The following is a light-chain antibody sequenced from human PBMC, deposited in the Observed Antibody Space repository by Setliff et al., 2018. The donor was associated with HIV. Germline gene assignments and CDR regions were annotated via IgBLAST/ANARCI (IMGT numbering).Light chain of an antibody. CDR1: SSDVGAYNF. Sequence: QSALTQPASVSGSPGQSITISCTGTSSDVGAYNFVSWYQQHPGKAPKLMISDVINRPSGVSHRFSGSKSGNTASLTISGLQAEDEADYYCNSYSTSSTPLYVFGTGTKVTVL. CDR2: DVI. V-gene: IGLV2-14*01. CDR3: NSYSTSSTPLYV. J-gene: IGLJ1*01.